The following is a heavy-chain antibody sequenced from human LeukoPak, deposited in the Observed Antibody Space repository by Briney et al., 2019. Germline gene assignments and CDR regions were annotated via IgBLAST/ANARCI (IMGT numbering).Heavy chain of an antibody. D-gene: IGHD6-19*01. CDR3: ARSIAVAREGSDY. CDR2: ISYDGTNK. CDR1: GFTFSNYA. Sequence: PGGSLRLSCAASGFTFSNYALHWVRQAAGKGLEWVAVISYDGTNKYYADSVKGRFTISRDNSKNTLYLQMNSLRAEDTAVYYCARSIAVAREGSDYWGQGTLVTVSS. J-gene: IGHJ4*02. V-gene: IGHV3-30*04.